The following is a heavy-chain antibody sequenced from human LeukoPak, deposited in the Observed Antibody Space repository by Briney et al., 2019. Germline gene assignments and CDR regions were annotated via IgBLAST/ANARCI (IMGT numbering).Heavy chain of an antibody. Sequence: GGSLRLSCTASGVTFGDYAMSWVRQAPGKGLEWVGRIKSKTFGGTTDYAAPVKGRFTISRDDSKNTLYLHMNTLKTEDTAIYYCTTLGAFDYWGQGTLVTVSS. CDR2: IKSKTFGGTT. V-gene: IGHV3-15*01. D-gene: IGHD3-16*01. CDR3: TTLGAFDY. CDR1: GVTFGDYA. J-gene: IGHJ4*02.